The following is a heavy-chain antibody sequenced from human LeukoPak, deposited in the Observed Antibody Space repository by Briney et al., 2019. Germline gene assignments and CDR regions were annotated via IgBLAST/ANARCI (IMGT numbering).Heavy chain of an antibody. CDR3: ARDTTDFWSPQPYYYMDV. CDR2: ISSSSSYI. Sequence: PGGSLRLSCAASGFTFSSYSMNWVRQAPGKGLEWVSSISSSSSYIYYADSVKGRFTISRDNAKNSLYLQMNSLRAEDTAVYYCARDTTDFWSPQPYYYMDVWGKGTTVTVSS. CDR1: GFTFSSYS. V-gene: IGHV3-21*01. D-gene: IGHD3-3*01. J-gene: IGHJ6*03.